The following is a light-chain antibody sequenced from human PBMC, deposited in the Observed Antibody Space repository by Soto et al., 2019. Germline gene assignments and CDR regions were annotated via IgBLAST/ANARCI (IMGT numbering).Light chain of an antibody. CDR3: QQYNNWPRT. CDR2: RAS. CDR1: QSVSSN. V-gene: IGKV3-15*01. Sequence: EIVMTQSPATLSVSPGERATLSCRASQSVSSNLAWYQQKPGQAPGLLIYRASTRATGIPARFSGSGSGTEFTLTISSLQSEDFAVYYCQQYNNWPRTFGQGTKVEIK. J-gene: IGKJ1*01.